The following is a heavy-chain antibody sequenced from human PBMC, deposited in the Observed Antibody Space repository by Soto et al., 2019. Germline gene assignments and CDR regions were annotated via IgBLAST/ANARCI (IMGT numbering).Heavy chain of an antibody. V-gene: IGHV3-74*01. Sequence: EVLLVESGGALVKPGESLRLSCAVSGFTFSAYWMHWVRQVPGKGLTWVSRISDDGSTATYADSVKGRFIISRDNAKNTLYLEMNTLRADDSGLYYCARGPRVSSTGTGAHWGRGTLVTVSS. CDR1: GFTFSAYW. J-gene: IGHJ4*02. CDR3: ARGPRVSSTGTGAH. D-gene: IGHD1-1*01. CDR2: ISDDGSTA.